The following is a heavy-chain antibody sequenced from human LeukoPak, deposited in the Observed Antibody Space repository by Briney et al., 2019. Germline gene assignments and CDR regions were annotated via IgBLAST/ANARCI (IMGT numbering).Heavy chain of an antibody. CDR1: GFTFSDYG. V-gene: IGHV3-30*02. J-gene: IGHJ4*02. CDR2: IRNDGSKK. Sequence: PGGSLRLSCVAAGFTFSDYGMHWVRQAPGKGLEWVAFIRNDGSKKYYVDSVKGRFTISRDDSENTVYLQMYSLRPDDTAVYYCAKASGRSAYGLDYWGQGTLVTVFS. CDR3: AKASGRSAYGLDY. D-gene: IGHD3-16*01.